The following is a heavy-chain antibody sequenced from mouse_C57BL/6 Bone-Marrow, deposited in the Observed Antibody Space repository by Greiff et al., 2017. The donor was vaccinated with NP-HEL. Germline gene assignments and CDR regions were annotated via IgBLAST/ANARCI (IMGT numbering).Heavy chain of an antibody. CDR2: IWRGGST. V-gene: IGHV2-5*01. CDR1: GFSLTSYG. D-gene: IGHD1-1*01. J-gene: IGHJ3*01. CDR3: ANNRYCGSSAWFAY. Sequence: QVQLQQPGPGLVQPSPSLSITCTASGFSLTSYGVHWVRQSPGKGLEWLGVIWRGGSTDYNAAFMSSLTIPKDNSKCQVFLKMNRQQADDTARYYWANNRYCGSSAWFAYWGQGTLVTVAA.